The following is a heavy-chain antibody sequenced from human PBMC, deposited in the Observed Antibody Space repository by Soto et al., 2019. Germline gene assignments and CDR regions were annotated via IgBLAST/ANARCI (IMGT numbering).Heavy chain of an antibody. Sequence: EVRLVESGGGLVQPGGSLRLSCEASGFTFSSRWMTWVRQGPGKGLEWVANIHEDKNAKDYVDSVKGRFTISRDNAKNSRYRQMNSLRDEDTAVYYCATHVGSAAAGLVLDFWGQGALVIVSS. J-gene: IGHJ4*02. V-gene: IGHV3-7*02. CDR1: GFTFSSRW. CDR2: IHEDKNAK. CDR3: ATHVGSAAAGLVLDF. D-gene: IGHD6-25*01.